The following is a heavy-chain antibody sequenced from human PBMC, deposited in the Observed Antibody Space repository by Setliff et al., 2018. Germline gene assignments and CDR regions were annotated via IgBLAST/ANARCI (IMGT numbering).Heavy chain of an antibody. CDR2: IYHNGNT. Sequence: SETLSLTCSVYGEPFSNNYWSWIRQPPGKGLEWIGYIYHNGNTNFNPSLKTRVTMSVDTSKNQFALNLRSVTAADSAVYYCARDRTAYSYGLDVWGQGTTVTAP. CDR3: ARDRTAYSYGLDV. D-gene: IGHD5-18*01. J-gene: IGHJ6*02. CDR1: GEPFSNNY. V-gene: IGHV4-59*01.